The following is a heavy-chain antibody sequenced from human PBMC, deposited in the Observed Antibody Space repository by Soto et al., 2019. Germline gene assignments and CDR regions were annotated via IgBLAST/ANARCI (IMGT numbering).Heavy chain of an antibody. V-gene: IGHV3-15*07. CDR1: GFSFSNTI. D-gene: IGHD1-1*01. Sequence: GGSLRLSCAASGFSFSNTIMNWVRQAPGKGLEWVGRIKSTTSGGPTNYATPVEGRFTISRDDSKNTMYLHMNSLKSEDTAVYYCITDTDWKLESWGQGTLVTVSS. J-gene: IGHJ4*02. CDR3: ITDTDWKLES. CDR2: IKSTTSGGPT.